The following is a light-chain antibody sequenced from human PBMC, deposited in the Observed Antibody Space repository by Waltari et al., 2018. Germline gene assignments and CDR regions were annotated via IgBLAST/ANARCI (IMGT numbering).Light chain of an antibody. Sequence: DIQMTQSPSSLSASVGGRVTITCRASQTMSNYLNWYQHKPGNAPKLLIYAANRLQSGVPSRFSGIGSGTNFTLTISSLQPEDFATYYCQQSFSIPYIFGQGTNLEIK. CDR1: QTMSNY. CDR2: AAN. V-gene: IGKV1-39*01. CDR3: QQSFSIPYI. J-gene: IGKJ2*01.